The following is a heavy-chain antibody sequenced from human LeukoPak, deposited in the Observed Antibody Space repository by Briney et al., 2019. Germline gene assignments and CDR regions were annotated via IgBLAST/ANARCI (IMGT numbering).Heavy chain of an antibody. CDR1: GGPIRCYF. J-gene: IGHJ4*02. D-gene: IGHD3-10*01. CDR2: IYYSGST. Sequence: KASETLSLTCTGSGGPIRCYFWTSIRQPRGKGLEWIGYIYYSGSTNYNPSLKSRVTISVDTSKNQFSLKLSSVTAADTAVYYCARVQTPSGSGSYSFDYWGQGTLVTVSS. V-gene: IGHV4-59*01. CDR3: ARVQTPSGSGSYSFDY.